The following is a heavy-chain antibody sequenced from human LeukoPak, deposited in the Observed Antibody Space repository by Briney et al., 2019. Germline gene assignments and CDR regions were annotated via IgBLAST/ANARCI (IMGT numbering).Heavy chain of an antibody. CDR1: GFPSIIYP. Sequence: GSLSLSCAASGFPSIIYPMHWVRQAPGKGLEWVAVIAYDGSYKYYEDSVKGGFTISRDNSKSTLYLLMNSLRAEDTAVYYCASENDAFDIWGPGTVVTVSS. J-gene: IGHJ3*02. V-gene: IGHV3-30*04. CDR2: IAYDGSYK. CDR3: ASENDAFDI.